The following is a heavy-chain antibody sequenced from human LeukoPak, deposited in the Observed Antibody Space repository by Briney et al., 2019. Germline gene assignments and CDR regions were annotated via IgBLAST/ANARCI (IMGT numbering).Heavy chain of an antibody. CDR2: ISSDGSNK. J-gene: IGHJ1*01. CDR3: AKDLSSSSTAYFQH. CDR1: GFAFSGYA. D-gene: IGHD6-6*01. Sequence: PGGSLRLSCAASGFAFSGYAIHWVRQAPGKGLEWVAIISSDGSNKYYADSVKGRFTISRDDAKNSLFLQMNTLRAEDTAVYYCAKDLSSSSTAYFQHWGQGTLVTVSS. V-gene: IGHV3-30-3*01.